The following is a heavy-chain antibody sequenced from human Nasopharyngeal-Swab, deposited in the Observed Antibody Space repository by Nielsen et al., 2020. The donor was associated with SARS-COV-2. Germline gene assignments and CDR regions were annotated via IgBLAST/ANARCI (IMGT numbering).Heavy chain of an antibody. J-gene: IGHJ6*02. CDR3: ARESRDDYGDYPLLYYYFYGMDV. D-gene: IGHD4-17*01. V-gene: IGHV3-7*01. CDR2: IKQDGSVK. Sequence: WIRQPPGKGLELVANIKQDGSVKYYVDSVKGRFTISRDNAKNSLYLQMNSLRVEDTAVYYCARESRDDYGDYPLLYYYFYGMDVWGQGTTVTVSS.